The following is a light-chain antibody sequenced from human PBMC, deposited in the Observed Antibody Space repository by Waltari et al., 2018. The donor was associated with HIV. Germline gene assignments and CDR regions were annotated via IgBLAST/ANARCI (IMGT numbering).Light chain of an antibody. J-gene: IGKJ1*01. V-gene: IGKV4-1*01. Sequence: DIVMTQSPDSLAVSMGERATINCKCSHSVLYYSNNKNYLAWYQQKPGQSPNLLMYWASTRESGVPDRFTGSGSGTDFTLTISSLQAEDVAIYYCQQYHTIPWTFGHGTRVEIK. CDR2: WAS. CDR3: QQYHTIPWT. CDR1: HSVLYYSNNKNY.